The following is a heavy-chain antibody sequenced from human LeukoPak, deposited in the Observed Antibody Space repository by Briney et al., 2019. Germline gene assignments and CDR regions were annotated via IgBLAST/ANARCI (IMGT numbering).Heavy chain of an antibody. Sequence: GGSLRLSCAASGFTFSNYWMTWVRQAPGKGLEWVANIKQDGSERYYVDSVKGRFTISRDNAKNSLYLQMNSLRAEDTAVYYCARVGATLYYYYYYMDVWGKGTTVTVSS. J-gene: IGHJ6*03. D-gene: IGHD1-26*01. CDR2: IKQDGSER. CDR1: GFTFSNYW. CDR3: ARVGATLYYYYYYMDV. V-gene: IGHV3-7*01.